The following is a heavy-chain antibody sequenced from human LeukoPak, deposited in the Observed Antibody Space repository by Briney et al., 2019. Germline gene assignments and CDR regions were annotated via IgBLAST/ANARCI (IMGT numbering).Heavy chain of an antibody. CDR2: ISSSSSYI. Sequence: PGGSLRLSCAASGFTFSSYSMNWVRQAPGKGLEWVSSISSSSSYIYYADSVKGRFTISRDNAKNSLYLQMNSLRAEDTAVYYCARGLQQQLGWFDPWGQGTLVTVSS. CDR3: ARGLQQQLGWFDP. D-gene: IGHD6-13*01. J-gene: IGHJ5*02. V-gene: IGHV3-21*01. CDR1: GFTFSSYS.